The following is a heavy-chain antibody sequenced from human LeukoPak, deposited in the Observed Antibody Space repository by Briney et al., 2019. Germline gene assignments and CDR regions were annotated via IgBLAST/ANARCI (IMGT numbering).Heavy chain of an antibody. Sequence: GGSLRLSCAASGFTFNTYTMNWVRQAPGKGLEWVSAITGRGDGTYYADLVKGWFTISRDDSKNTLYLQMNSLRAEDTAAYYCAKGTERYREVSSFDFWGQGTLVTVSS. D-gene: IGHD6-19*01. V-gene: IGHV3-23*01. J-gene: IGHJ4*02. CDR1: GFTFNTYT. CDR3: AKGTERYREVSSFDF. CDR2: ITGRGDGT.